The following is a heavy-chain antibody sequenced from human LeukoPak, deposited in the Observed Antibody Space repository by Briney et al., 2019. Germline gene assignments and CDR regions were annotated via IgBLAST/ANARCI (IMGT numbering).Heavy chain of an antibody. Sequence: SETLSLTCTVSGGSISSYYWSWIRQPPGKGLEWIGEINHSGSTNYNPSLKSRVTISVDTSKNQFSLKLSSVTAADTAVYYCARRAYLGYCSGGSCYSFDHWGQGTLVTVSS. V-gene: IGHV4-34*01. CDR3: ARRAYLGYCSGGSCYSFDH. J-gene: IGHJ5*02. D-gene: IGHD2-15*01. CDR1: GGSISSYY. CDR2: INHSGST.